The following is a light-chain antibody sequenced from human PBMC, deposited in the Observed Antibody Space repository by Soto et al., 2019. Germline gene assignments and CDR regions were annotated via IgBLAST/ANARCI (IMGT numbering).Light chain of an antibody. V-gene: IGLV2-14*01. CDR1: SSDIGGYNY. CDR3: SSYRSGGIFV. J-gene: IGLJ1*01. CDR2: VVS. Sequence: QSALAQPTSVSGSPGQSIAISCTGTSSDIGGYNYVSWHQQHPGKAPKVLISVVSNRPSGVSDRFSGSKSGNTAYLTISGRQPEDEADYYCSSYRSGGIFVFGRGTKLTVL.